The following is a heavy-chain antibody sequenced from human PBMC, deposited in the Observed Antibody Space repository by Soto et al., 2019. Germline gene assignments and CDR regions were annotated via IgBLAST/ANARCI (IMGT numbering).Heavy chain of an antibody. CDR2: IYYSGST. V-gene: IGHV4-39*01. D-gene: IGHD2-21*01. CDR1: GGSISSSSYY. Sequence: SETLSLTCTVSGGSISSSSYYWGWIRQPPGKGLEWIGSIYYSGSTYYNPSLKSRVTISVDTSKNQFSLKLSSVTAADTAVYYCARSPQLAYCGGDCYLPDYWGQGTLVTVSS. J-gene: IGHJ4*02. CDR3: ARSPQLAYCGGDCYLPDY.